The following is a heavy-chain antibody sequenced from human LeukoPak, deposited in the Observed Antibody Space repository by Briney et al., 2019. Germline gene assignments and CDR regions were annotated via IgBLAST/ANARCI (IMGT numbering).Heavy chain of an antibody. D-gene: IGHD2-2*01. CDR3: ARRSSWGLWIDY. J-gene: IGHJ4*02. CDR1: GGSISSSSYY. CDR2: FYYGGNT. V-gene: IGHV4-39*07. Sequence: PSETLSLTCTVSGGSISSSSYYWGWIRQPPGKGLEWIGSFYYGGNTFYNPSLKSRVTISVDTSKNQFSLKLSSVTAADTAFYYCARRSSWGLWIDYWGQGTLVTVSS.